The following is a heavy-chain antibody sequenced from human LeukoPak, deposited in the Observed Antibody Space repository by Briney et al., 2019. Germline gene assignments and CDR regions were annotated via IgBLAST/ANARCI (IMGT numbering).Heavy chain of an antibody. D-gene: IGHD3-22*01. V-gene: IGHV3-49*03. CDR2: IRSKAYGGTT. Sequence: GGSLRLSCTASGFTFGDCAMSWFRQAPGKGLEWVGFIRSKAYGGTTEYAASVKGRFTISRDDSKSIAYLQMNSLKTEDTAVYYCTRGRIVVVITTMGDYWGQGTLATVSS. CDR3: TRGRIVVVITTMGDY. J-gene: IGHJ4*02. CDR1: GFTFGDCA.